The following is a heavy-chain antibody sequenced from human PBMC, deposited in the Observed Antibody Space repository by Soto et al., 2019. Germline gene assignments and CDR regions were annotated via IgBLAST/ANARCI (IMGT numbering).Heavy chain of an antibody. V-gene: IGHV4-59*08. Sequence: SETLSLTCTVSGGSISSYYWTWIRQPPGKGLEWIGYIYYSGSTNYNPSLKSRVTISVATSKTQFSLKLSSVTAADTAVYYCGRLEGFYHYWDFWDKGTTVPVSS. CDR3: GRLEGFYHYWDF. J-gene: IGHJ6*03. CDR2: IYYSGST. CDR1: GGSISSYY.